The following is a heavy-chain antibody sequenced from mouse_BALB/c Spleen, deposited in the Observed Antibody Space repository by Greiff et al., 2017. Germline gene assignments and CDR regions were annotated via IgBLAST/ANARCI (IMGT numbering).Heavy chain of an antibody. CDR1: GYTFTDYW. V-gene: IGHV1-69*01. J-gene: IGHJ4*01. CDR3: ARVYRAMDY. CDR2: IDTSDSYT. D-gene: IGHD2-14*01. Sequence: VQLQQPGAELVMPGASVKMSCKASGYTFTDYWMHWVKQRPGQGLEWIGAIDTSDSYTSYNQKFKGKATLTVDESSSTAYMQLSSLTSEDSAVYYCARVYRAMDYWGQGTSVTVSS.